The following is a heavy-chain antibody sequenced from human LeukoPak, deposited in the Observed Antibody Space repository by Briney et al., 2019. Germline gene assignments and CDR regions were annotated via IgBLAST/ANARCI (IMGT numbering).Heavy chain of an antibody. CDR3: ARESTTSRYYYYYGMDV. CDR2: IYSGGST. V-gene: IGHV3-66*01. CDR1: GFTFSSYA. D-gene: IGHD2/OR15-2a*01. J-gene: IGHJ6*02. Sequence: GGSLRLSCAASGFTFSSYAMSWVRQAPGKGLEWVSVIYSGGSTYYADSVKGRFTISRDNSKNTLYLQMNSLRAEDTAVYYCARESTTSRYYYYYGMDVWGQGTTVTVSS.